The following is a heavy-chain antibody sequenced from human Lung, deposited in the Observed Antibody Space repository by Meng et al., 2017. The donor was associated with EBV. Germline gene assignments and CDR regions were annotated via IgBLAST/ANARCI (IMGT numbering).Heavy chain of an antibody. CDR3: ARDLSGYYSFVDY. D-gene: IGHD3-22*01. Sequence: VELRQSGAEVKRPGASVKVSCKASGYTFTGYYMQWVRQAPGQGLEWMGRINPNNGGANYAQQFQGRVTMTTDTSISTAYMELSRLRSDDTAVYYCARDLSGYYSFVDYWGQGTLVTVPS. J-gene: IGHJ4*02. CDR1: GYTFTGYY. CDR2: INPNNGGA. V-gene: IGHV1-2*06.